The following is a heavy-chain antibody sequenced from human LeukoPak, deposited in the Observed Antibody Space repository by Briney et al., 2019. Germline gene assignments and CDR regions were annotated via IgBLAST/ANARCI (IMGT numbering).Heavy chain of an antibody. D-gene: IGHD5-18*01. Sequence: SGGSLRLSYAASRFTFSSYSMKWVRQAPGKGLEWVSCISSSSSYKYYADSVKGRFTISRDNAKNSLYLQMNSLRVEDTAVYYCARDPDGYSYGYADYWGQGTLVTVSS. V-gene: IGHV3-21*01. CDR2: ISSSSSYK. J-gene: IGHJ4*02. CDR3: ARDPDGYSYGYADY. CDR1: RFTFSSYS.